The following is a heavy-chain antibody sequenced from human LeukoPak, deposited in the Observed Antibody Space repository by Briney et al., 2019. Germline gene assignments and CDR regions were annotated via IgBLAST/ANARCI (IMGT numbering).Heavy chain of an antibody. V-gene: IGHV1-69*06. CDR1: AGTFSSYA. CDR2: IITIFSTA. D-gene: IGHD6-13*01. CDR3: AGQIAAAADHTPLDY. J-gene: IGHJ4*02. Sequence: SVKVSCKASAGTFSSYAISWVRQAPGHGLEWMGGIITIFSTANYAQKFQGRVTITADKSTSTAYMELSSLRSDDTAVYYCAGQIAAAADHTPLDYWGQGTLVTVSS.